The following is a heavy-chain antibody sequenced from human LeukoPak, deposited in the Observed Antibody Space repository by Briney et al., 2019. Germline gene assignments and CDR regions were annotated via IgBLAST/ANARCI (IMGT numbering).Heavy chain of an antibody. D-gene: IGHD2-2*01. CDR3: AGIYCSSTSCRDY. J-gene: IGHJ4*02. CDR1: GFTFSSYA. Sequence: PGGSLRLSCAASGFTFSSYAMHWVRQAPGKGLEWVAVISYDGSNKYYADSVKGRFTISRDNAKNTLYLQMNSLRAEDTAVYYCAGIYCSSTSCRDYWGQGTLVTVSS. V-gene: IGHV3-30*04. CDR2: ISYDGSNK.